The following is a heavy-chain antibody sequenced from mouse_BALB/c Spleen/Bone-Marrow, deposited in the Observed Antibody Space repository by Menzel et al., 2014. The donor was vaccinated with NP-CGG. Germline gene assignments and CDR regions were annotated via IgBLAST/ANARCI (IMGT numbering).Heavy chain of an antibody. CDR1: GFTFPDYY. J-gene: IGHJ1*01. D-gene: IGHD1-2*01. CDR2: IRNKANGYTT. Sequence: EVKVVESGGGLVQPGGSLRLSCATSGFTFPDYYMSWVRQPPGKALEWLGFIRNKANGYTTEYSASVKGRFTISRDNSQSILYLQMNTLRAEDSATYYRARDNYYGSHWYFDVWGAGTTVTVSS. V-gene: IGHV7-3*02. CDR3: ARDNYYGSHWYFDV.